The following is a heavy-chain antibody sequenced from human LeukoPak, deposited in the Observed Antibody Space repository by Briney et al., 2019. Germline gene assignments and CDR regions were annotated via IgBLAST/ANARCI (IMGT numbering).Heavy chain of an antibody. D-gene: IGHD1-14*01. CDR2: IRYDGSNK. V-gene: IGHV3-30*02. CDR3: AKDAADFPRDNPRYYFDY. Sequence: GGSLRLSCAASGFTFSSYGMHWVRQAPGKGLEGVAFIRYDGSNKYYADSVKGRFTISRDNSKNTLYLQMNSLRAEDTAVYYCAKDAADFPRDNPRYYFDYWGQGTLVTVSS. CDR1: GFTFSSYG. J-gene: IGHJ4*02.